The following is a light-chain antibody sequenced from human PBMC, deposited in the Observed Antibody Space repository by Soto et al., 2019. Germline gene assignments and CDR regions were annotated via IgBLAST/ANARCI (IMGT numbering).Light chain of an antibody. J-gene: IGKJ5*01. CDR3: MQALQSLT. CDR2: FGS. Sequence: IGMTQSQLTRPVTPVEPASISCRSSRSLLYNNTYNYLDWYVQRPGQSPQLLIYFGSNRAPGVPDSFSGSGSGTDFPLKINRVEAEDVGTYYCMQALQSLTFGHGTRLEI. V-gene: IGKV2-28*01. CDR1: RSLLYNNTYNY.